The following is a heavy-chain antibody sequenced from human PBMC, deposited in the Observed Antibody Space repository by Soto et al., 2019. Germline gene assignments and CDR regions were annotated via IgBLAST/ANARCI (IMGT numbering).Heavy chain of an antibody. D-gene: IGHD1-1*01. CDR2: IYSGGAT. J-gene: IGHJ4*02. Sequence: EVQLVESGGGLVQPGGSLRLSCAASGFTVSNHYMRWVRQAPGKGLEWVSLIYSGGATYYADSVKGRFTISRDNSKNTLYLQMNSLRAEDTAVYYCARDWTYNWVGGQGILVTVSS. CDR3: ARDWTYNWV. V-gene: IGHV3-66*01. CDR1: GFTVSNHY.